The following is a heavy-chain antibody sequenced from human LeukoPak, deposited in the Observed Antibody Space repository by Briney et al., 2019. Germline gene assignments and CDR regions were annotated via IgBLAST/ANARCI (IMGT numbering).Heavy chain of an antibody. V-gene: IGHV1-2*02. CDR3: ARDITIFGVVT. J-gene: IGHJ5*02. CDR2: INPNSGGT. Sequence: ASVKVSCKASGGTFSSYYMHWVRQAPGQGLEWMGWINPNSGGTNYAQKFQGRVTMTRDTSISTAYMELSRLRSDDTAVYYCARDITIFGVVTWGQGTLVTVSS. D-gene: IGHD3-3*01. CDR1: GGTFSSYY.